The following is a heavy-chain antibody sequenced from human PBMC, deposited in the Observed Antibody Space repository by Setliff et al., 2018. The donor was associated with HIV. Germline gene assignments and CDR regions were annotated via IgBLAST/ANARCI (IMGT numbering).Heavy chain of an antibody. J-gene: IGHJ6*03. D-gene: IGHD1-26*01. CDR3: TKLVVGFSGISAYMDV. CDR2: INWSGDNT. Sequence: GESLKISCAASGFIFKDYDMSWVRQAPGKGLEWVSGINWSGDNTNYADSVKGRFTISRDNAKNSVYLQMNSLRAQDTAFYYCTKLVVGFSGISAYMDVWGKGTTVTVSS. V-gene: IGHV3-20*04. CDR1: GFIFKDYD.